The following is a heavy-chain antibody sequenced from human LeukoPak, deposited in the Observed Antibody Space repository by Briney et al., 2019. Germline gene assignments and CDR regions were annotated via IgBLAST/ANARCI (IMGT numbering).Heavy chain of an antibody. J-gene: IGHJ4*02. CDR2: IYSGGST. CDR1: GFTVSSNY. Sequence: GGSLRLSCAASGFTVSSNYMSWVRQAPGKGLEWVSVIYSGGSTYYADSVKGRFTISRDNSKNTLYLQMNSLRAEDTAVYYCASEYYYGSGSFSEGYWGREPWSPSPQ. D-gene: IGHD3-10*01. CDR3: ASEYYYGSGSFSEGY. V-gene: IGHV3-53*01.